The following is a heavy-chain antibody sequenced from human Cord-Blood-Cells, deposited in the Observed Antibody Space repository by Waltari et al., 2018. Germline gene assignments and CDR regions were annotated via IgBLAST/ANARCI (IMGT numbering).Heavy chain of an antibody. CDR3: AAYGSGSYDY. J-gene: IGHJ4*02. Sequence: EVQLVESGEGLVQPGGSLRLSCAASGFTFCSCAMHWGRQAPGKGLDYVSAMSSNGGSTYYADSVKGRFTISRDNSKNTLYLQMGSLRAEDMAVYYCAAYGSGSYDYWGQGTLVTVSS. D-gene: IGHD3-10*01. V-gene: IGHV3-64*02. CDR1: GFTFCSCA. CDR2: MSSNGGST.